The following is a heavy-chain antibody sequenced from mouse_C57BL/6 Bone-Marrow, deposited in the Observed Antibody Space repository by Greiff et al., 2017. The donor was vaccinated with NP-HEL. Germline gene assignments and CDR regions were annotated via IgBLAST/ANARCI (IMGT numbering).Heavy chain of an antibody. CDR3: ARGATVVGPDY. CDR1: GYTFTSYW. V-gene: IGHV1-59*01. Sequence: VKLQESGAELVRPGTSVKLSCKASGYTFTSYWMHWVKQRPGQGLEWIGVIDPSDSYTNYNQKFKGKATLTVDTSSSTAYMQLSSLTSEDSAVYYCARGATVVGPDYWGQGTTLTVSS. D-gene: IGHD1-1*01. J-gene: IGHJ2*01. CDR2: IDPSDSYT.